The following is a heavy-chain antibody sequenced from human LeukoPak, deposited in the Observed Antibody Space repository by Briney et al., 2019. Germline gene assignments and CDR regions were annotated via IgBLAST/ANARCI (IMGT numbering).Heavy chain of an antibody. CDR2: ISVSGSST. J-gene: IGHJ3*02. CDR1: GFTFTRFA. Sequence: GGSLRLSCAASGFTFTRFAMSWVRQAPGKGLEWVSAISVSGSSTYYADSVKGRFTISRDNSKNTLYLQMNSLRAEDTAVYYCARAEVGATWDTYAFDIWGQGTMVTVSS. CDR3: ARAEVGATWDTYAFDI. D-gene: IGHD1-26*01. V-gene: IGHV3-23*01.